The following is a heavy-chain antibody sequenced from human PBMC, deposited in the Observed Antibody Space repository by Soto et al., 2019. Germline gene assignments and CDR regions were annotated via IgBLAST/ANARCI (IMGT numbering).Heavy chain of an antibody. J-gene: IGHJ4*02. D-gene: IGHD3-22*01. V-gene: IGHV3-72*01. CDR2: SRDKPQGYST. Sequence: LRLSCAGSGLTLSDHYIDWVRQAPGKGLEWVGRSRDKPQGYSTAYAASVKGRFTTSRDESKNSAYLQMNSLKTEDTAVYYCVRATYFSDSSGYTRCLDYWGQGTLVTVSS. CDR1: GLTLSDHY. CDR3: VRATYFSDSSGYTRCLDY.